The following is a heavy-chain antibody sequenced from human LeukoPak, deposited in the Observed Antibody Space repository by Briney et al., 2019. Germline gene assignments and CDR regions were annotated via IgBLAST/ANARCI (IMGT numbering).Heavy chain of an antibody. V-gene: IGHV3-15*01. Sequence: GGSLRLSCAASGFTFSNAWMSWVRQAPGKGLEWVGRIKSKTDGGTTDYAAPVKGRFTISRDDSKNTLYLQMNSLKTEDTAVYYCTTDPAARYSSSSLDYWGQGTLVTVSS. CDR2: IKSKTDGGTT. CDR3: TTDPAARYSSSSLDY. CDR1: GFTFSNAW. J-gene: IGHJ4*02. D-gene: IGHD6-6*01.